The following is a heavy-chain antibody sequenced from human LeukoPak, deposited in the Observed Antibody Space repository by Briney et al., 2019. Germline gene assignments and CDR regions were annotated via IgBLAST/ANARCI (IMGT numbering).Heavy chain of an antibody. Sequence: PGGSLRLSCAASGFTFSSYAMHWVRQAPGKGLEWVAVISYDGSNKYYADSVKGRFTISRDNSKNTLYLQMNSLRAEDTAVYYCARDSSGAYVGVFASWGQGTLVPVSS. J-gene: IGHJ4*02. D-gene: IGHD4-17*01. CDR1: GFTFSSYA. CDR2: ISYDGSNK. CDR3: ARDSSGAYVGVFAS. V-gene: IGHV3-30*04.